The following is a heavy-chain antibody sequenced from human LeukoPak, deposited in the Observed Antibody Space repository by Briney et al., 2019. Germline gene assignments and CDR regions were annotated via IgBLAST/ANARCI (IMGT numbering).Heavy chain of an antibody. Sequence: EASVKVSCKASGGTFSSYAISWVRQAPGQGLEWMGGIIPIFGTANYAQKFQGRVTITADESTSTAYMELSSLRSEDTAVYYCAREALDEIVVVPAAIMGNCFDPWGQGTLATVSS. CDR3: AREALDEIVVVPAAIMGNCFDP. D-gene: IGHD2-2*02. V-gene: IGHV1-69*13. CDR1: GGTFSSYA. CDR2: IIPIFGTA. J-gene: IGHJ5*02.